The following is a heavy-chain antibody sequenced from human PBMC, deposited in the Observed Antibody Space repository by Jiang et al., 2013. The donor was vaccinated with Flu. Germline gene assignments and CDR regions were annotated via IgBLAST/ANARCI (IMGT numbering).Heavy chain of an antibody. CDR3: AREGWDYDSSGYLTHDAFDI. D-gene: IGHD3-22*01. CDR1: GGSISSYY. Sequence: GPGLVKPSETLSLTCTVSGGSISSYYWSWIRQPPGKGLEWIGYIYYSGSTNYNPSLKSRVTISVDTSKNQFSLKLSSVTAADTAVYYCAREGWDYDSSGYLTHDAFDIWGQGTMVTVSS. CDR2: IYYSGST. J-gene: IGHJ3*02. V-gene: IGHV4-59*01.